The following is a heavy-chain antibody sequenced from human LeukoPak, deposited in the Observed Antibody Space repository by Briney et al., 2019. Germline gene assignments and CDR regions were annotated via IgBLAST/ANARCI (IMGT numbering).Heavy chain of an antibody. Sequence: GGSLRLSCAASGFTFSSYAMSWVRQAPGKGLEWVSAISGSGGSTYYADSVKGRFTISRDNSKNTLYLQMNSLRAEDTAVYYCAKEVGYCSGGSCYGDYWGQGTLVTVSS. V-gene: IGHV3-23*01. D-gene: IGHD2-15*01. CDR1: GFTFSSYA. J-gene: IGHJ4*02. CDR3: AKEVGYCSGGSCYGDY. CDR2: ISGSGGST.